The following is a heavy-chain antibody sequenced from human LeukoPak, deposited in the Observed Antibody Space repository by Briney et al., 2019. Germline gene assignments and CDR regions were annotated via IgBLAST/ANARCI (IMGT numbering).Heavy chain of an antibody. J-gene: IGHJ3*02. CDR2: FDPEDGET. CDR1: GCTLTELS. V-gene: IGHV1-24*01. Sequence: ASVKVSCKVSGCTLTELSMHWVRQAPGKGLEWMGGFDPEDGETIYAQKFQGRVTMTEDTSTDTAYMELSSLRSEDTAVYYCATSSGSYYSLNAFDIWGQGTMVTVSS. D-gene: IGHD1-26*01. CDR3: ATSSGSYYSLNAFDI.